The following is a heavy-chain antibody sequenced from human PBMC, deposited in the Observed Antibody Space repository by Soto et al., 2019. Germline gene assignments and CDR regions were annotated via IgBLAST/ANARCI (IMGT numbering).Heavy chain of an antibody. CDR1: GYTFTSYS. J-gene: IGHJ4*02. D-gene: IGHD2-15*01. CDR2: INPSGGST. CDR3: ARVLCATGSDY. Sequence: ASVKVSCKASGYTFTSYSMHWVRQAPGQGLEWMGIINPSGGSTSYAQKFQGRVTMTRDTSTSTVYMELSSLRSEDTAVYYCARVLCATGSDYCGQLPLVTVSS. V-gene: IGHV1-46*01.